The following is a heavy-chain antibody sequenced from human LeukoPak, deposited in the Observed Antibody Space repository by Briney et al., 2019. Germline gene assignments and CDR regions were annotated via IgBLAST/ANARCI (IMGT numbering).Heavy chain of an antibody. J-gene: IGHJ6*03. Sequence: ASVKVSCKASGYTFTSYYMHWVRQAPGQGLEWMGWMNPNSGNTGYAQKFQGRVTMTRNTSISTAYMELSSLRSEDTAVYYCAXGXXVSXSXXYSNYPMDLYHYMDGWGKRTTVTVSS. CDR2: MNPNSGNT. CDR1: GYTFTSYY. D-gene: IGHD4-11*01. V-gene: IGHV1-8*02. CDR3: AXGXXVSXSXXYSNYPMDLYHYMDG.